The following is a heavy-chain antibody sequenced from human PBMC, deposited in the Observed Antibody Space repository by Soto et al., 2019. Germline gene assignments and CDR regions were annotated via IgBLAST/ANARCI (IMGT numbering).Heavy chain of an antibody. CDR2: IFYSGST. CDR1: GGSISTSRSY. CDR3: ARQPTTGDTDLWFDP. Sequence: SETLSLTCSVSGGSISTSRSYWAWIRQPPGKGLEWLANIFYSGSTFYNPSLASRVSVSVDTSKNEFSLKLRSVTAADTAVYYCARQPTTGDTDLWFDPWGQGTLLTVSS. J-gene: IGHJ5*02. V-gene: IGHV4-39*01. D-gene: IGHD2-21*01.